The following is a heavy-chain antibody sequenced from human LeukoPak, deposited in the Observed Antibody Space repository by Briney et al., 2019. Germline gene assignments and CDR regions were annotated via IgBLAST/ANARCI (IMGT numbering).Heavy chain of an antibody. CDR3: ATLYYDFWSGYFNYFDY. V-gene: IGHV3-23*01. Sequence: PGGSLRLSCAASGFTFSSYATSWVRQAPGKGLEWVSAISGSGGSTYYADSVKGRFTFSRDNSKNTLYLQMNSLRAEDTAVYYCATLYYDFWSGYFNYFDYWGQGTLVTVSS. CDR2: ISGSGGST. CDR1: GFTFSSYA. J-gene: IGHJ4*02. D-gene: IGHD3-3*01.